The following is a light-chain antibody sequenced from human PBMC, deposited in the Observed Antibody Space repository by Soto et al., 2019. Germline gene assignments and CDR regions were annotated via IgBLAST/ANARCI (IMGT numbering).Light chain of an antibody. V-gene: IGKV4-1*01. CDR3: QQYFSFPWT. CDR2: WAS. J-gene: IGKJ1*01. CDR1: QSVLYSSNNKNY. Sequence: DIVMTQSPDSLAVSLGARATINCKSSQSVLYSSNNKNYLAWYQQRPGQPPNLLIYWASTRESGVPDRFSGSGSGTDFTLTISSLQAEDVAIYYCQQYFSFPWTFGQGTKVEIK.